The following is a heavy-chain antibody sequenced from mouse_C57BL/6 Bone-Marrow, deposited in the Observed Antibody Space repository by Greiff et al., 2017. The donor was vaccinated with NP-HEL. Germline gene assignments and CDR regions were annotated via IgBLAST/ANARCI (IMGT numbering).Heavy chain of an antibody. V-gene: IGHV1-50*01. CDR2: IDPSDSYT. Sequence: QVQLQQPGAELVKPGASVKLSCKASGYTFTSYWMQWVKQRPGQGLEWIGEIDPSDSYTNYNQKFKGKATLTVDTSSSTAYMQLSSLTSEDSAVYYCASGGRRFAYWGQGTLVTVSA. CDR3: ASGGRRFAY. D-gene: IGHD3-3*01. CDR1: GYTFTSYW. J-gene: IGHJ3*01.